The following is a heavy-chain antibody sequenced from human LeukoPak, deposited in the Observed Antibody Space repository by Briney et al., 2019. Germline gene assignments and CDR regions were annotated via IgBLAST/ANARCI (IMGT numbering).Heavy chain of an antibody. CDR1: GGSFSGYY. V-gene: IGHV4-34*01. D-gene: IGHD1-26*01. J-gene: IGHJ5*02. CDR3: ARVGGWFDP. Sequence: SETLSLTCAVYGGSFSGYYWSWIRQPPGKGLEWIGEINHSGSTNYNPSLKSRVTISVDTFKNQLSLKLSSVTAADTAVYYCARVGGWFDPWGQGTLVTVSS. CDR2: INHSGST.